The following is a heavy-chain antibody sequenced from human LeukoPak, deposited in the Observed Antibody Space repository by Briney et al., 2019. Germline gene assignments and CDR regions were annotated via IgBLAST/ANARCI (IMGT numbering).Heavy chain of an antibody. J-gene: IGHJ6*03. CDR3: ARRPSSSSYYYYYMDV. CDR2: INHSGST. D-gene: IGHD6-6*01. CDR1: GGSFSGYY. Sequence: SETLSLTCAVYGGSFSGYYWSWIRQPPGQGLEWIGEINHSGSTNYNPSLKSRVTISVDTSKNQFSLKLSSVTAADTAVYYCARRPSSSSYYYYYMDVWGKGTTVTVSS. V-gene: IGHV4-34*01.